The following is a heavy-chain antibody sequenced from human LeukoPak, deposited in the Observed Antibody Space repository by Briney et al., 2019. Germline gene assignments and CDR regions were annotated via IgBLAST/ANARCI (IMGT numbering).Heavy chain of an antibody. Sequence: GGSLRLSCAASGFIFSSYWMSWVRQAPGKGLEWVANIKQDGSEKHYVGSVKGRFTISRDNAKNSLYLQMNSLRAEDTAVYYCARGHFYSDYWGQGTLVTVSS. CDR2: IKQDGSEK. CDR3: ARGHFYSDY. V-gene: IGHV3-7*03. J-gene: IGHJ4*02. CDR1: GFIFSSYW.